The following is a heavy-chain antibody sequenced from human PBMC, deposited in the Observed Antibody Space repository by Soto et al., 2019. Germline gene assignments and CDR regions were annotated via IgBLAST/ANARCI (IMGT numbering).Heavy chain of an antibody. CDR2: IIPIFGTA. V-gene: IGHV1-69*01. J-gene: IGHJ4*02. CDR1: GGTFSSYA. CDR3: ASRRGTVPHGMAAFDY. Sequence: QVQLVQSGAEVKKPGSSVKVSCKASGGTFSSYAISWVRQAPGQGLEWMGGIIPIFGTANYAQKFQGRVTITADESTSIAYMELSSLRSEDTAVYYCASRRGTVPHGMAAFDYWGQGTLVTVSS. D-gene: IGHD6-25*01.